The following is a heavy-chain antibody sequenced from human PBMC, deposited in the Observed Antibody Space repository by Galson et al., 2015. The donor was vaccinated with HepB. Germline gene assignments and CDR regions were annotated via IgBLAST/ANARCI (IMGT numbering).Heavy chain of an antibody. CDR1: GFTFSSYS. CDR3: MRDSCYTPSCFDH. V-gene: IGHV3-33*08. D-gene: IGHD3-16*02. Sequence: SLRLSCAASGFTFSSYSMSWVRQAPGKGLEWVAAIRSDGSNRYYADSVKGRFTISRDQSKNTVYLEMNSLGAADTAVYYCMRDSCYTPSCFDHWGQGTLVTVSS. J-gene: IGHJ4*02. CDR2: IRSDGSNR.